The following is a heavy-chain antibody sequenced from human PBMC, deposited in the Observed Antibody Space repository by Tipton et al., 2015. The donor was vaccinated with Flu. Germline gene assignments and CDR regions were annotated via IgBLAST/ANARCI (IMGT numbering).Heavy chain of an antibody. CDR3: ARLSGSYALDY. CDR1: GGSISSGSYY. D-gene: IGHD1-26*01. V-gene: IGHV4-61*02. Sequence: TLSLTCTVSGGSISSGSYYWSWIRQPAGKGLEWIGRIYTSGSTNYNPSLKSRVTISVDTSTNQFSLKLSSVTAADTAVYYCARLSGSYALDYWGQGTLVTVCS. J-gene: IGHJ4*02. CDR2: IYTSGST.